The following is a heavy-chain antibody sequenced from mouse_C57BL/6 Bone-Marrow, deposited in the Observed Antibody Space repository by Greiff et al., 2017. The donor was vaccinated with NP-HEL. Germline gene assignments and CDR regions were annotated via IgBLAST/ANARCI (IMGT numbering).Heavy chain of an antibody. J-gene: IGHJ2*01. V-gene: IGHV3-6*01. Sequence: EVQVVESGPGLVKPSQSLSLTCSVTGYSITSGYYWNWIRQFPGNKLEWMGYISYDGSNNYNPSLKNRISITRDTSKNQFFLKLNSVTTEDTATYYCAREGYYGNYLYYFDYWGQGTTLTVSS. CDR3: AREGYYGNYLYYFDY. CDR2: ISYDGSN. D-gene: IGHD2-1*01. CDR1: GYSITSGYY.